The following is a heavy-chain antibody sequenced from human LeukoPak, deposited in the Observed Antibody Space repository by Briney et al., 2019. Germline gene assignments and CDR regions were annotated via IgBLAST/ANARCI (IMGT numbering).Heavy chain of an antibody. V-gene: IGHV4-61*02. J-gene: IGHJ4*02. Sequence: SETLSLTCTVSGGSISSGSYYWSWIRQPAGKGLEWIGRIYTSGSTNYNPSLKSRVTISVDTSKNQFSLKLSSVTAADTAVYYCASRPSGSYVWGQGTLVTVSS. CDR3: ASRPSGSYV. CDR2: IYTSGST. CDR1: GGSISSGSYY. D-gene: IGHD3-10*01.